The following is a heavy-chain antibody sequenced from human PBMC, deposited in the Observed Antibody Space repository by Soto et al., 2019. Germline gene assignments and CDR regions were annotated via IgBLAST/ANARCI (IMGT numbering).Heavy chain of an antibody. Sequence: SVKVSCKASEGTFSSYAISWVRQAPGQGLEWMGGIIPIFGTANYAQKFQGRVTITADESTSTAYMELSSLRSEDTAVYYCARDLNVDTAMDLYYYYGMDVWGQGTTVTVYS. D-gene: IGHD5-18*01. V-gene: IGHV1-69*13. CDR1: EGTFSSYA. CDR2: IIPIFGTA. J-gene: IGHJ6*02. CDR3: ARDLNVDTAMDLYYYYGMDV.